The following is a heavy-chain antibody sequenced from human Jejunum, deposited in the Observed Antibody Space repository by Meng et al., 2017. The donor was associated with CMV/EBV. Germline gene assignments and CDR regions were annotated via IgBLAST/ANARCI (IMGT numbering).Heavy chain of an antibody. CDR3: VQNGPYCLEH. V-gene: IGHV4-4*02. CDR2: VSDAGSI. CDR1: GGSINSRTW. Sequence: LTCAVSGGSINSRTWWSWVRQPSGKGLDWIGQVSDAGSITYNPSLKNRFIISLDKSTNQFSLRLSSVSAADTAIYYCVQNGPYCLEHWGQGLLVTVSS. D-gene: IGHD4/OR15-4a*01. J-gene: IGHJ4*02.